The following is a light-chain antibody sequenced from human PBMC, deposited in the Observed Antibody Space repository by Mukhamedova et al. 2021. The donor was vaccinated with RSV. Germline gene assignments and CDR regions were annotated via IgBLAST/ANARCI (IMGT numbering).Light chain of an antibody. V-gene: IGKV1-39*01. Sequence: WYQRRVHGKAPKLLIYSASTLQSGVPSRFSGSGSGTDFTLTINGLQPEDFATYYCQQSYNPLTFGGGTKVEIK. J-gene: IGKJ4*01. CDR3: QQSYNPLT. CDR2: SAS.